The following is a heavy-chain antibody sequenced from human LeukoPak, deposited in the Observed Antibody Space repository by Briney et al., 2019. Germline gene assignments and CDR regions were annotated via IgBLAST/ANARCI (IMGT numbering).Heavy chain of an antibody. D-gene: IGHD1-26*01. Sequence: GGSLRLSCAASGFTFSSYGMSWVRQAPGKGLEWVSVISSIDGSTYYADSVKGRFTVSRDNSKNTLYLQMNSLRAEDTAVYYCAKVASGSYYNWPFDYWGQGTLVTVSS. CDR1: GFTFSSYG. V-gene: IGHV3-23*01. CDR2: ISSIDGST. J-gene: IGHJ4*02. CDR3: AKVASGSYYNWPFDY.